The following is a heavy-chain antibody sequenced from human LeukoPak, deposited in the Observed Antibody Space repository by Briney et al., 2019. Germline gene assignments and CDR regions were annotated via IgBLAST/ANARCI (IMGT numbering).Heavy chain of an antibody. Sequence: GGSLRLSCAASGFTFSSYSMNWVRQAPGKGLEWISCITSSSTIYYADSVKGRFTISRDNVKNSLYLQMNSLRAEDTAVYYCARGRTTTVTSYPYYFDHWGQGTLVTVSS. J-gene: IGHJ4*02. V-gene: IGHV3-48*01. D-gene: IGHD4-17*01. CDR1: GFTFSSYS. CDR2: ITSSSTI. CDR3: ARGRTTTVTSYPYYFDH.